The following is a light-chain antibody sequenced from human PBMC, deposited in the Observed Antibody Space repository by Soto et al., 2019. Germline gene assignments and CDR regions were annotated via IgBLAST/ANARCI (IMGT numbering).Light chain of an antibody. CDR2: RDN. J-gene: IGLJ3*02. Sequence: QSVLTQPPSASATPGQRVTISCSGSSSNIGSYSVYWYRQLPGMAPELLIYRDNQRLSGVPDRFSGSRSGTSASLAISGLRSEAEADSYCAAWDRSLSGWVFGGGTKRTVL. CDR3: AAWDRSLSGWV. V-gene: IGLV1-47*01. CDR1: SSNIGSYS.